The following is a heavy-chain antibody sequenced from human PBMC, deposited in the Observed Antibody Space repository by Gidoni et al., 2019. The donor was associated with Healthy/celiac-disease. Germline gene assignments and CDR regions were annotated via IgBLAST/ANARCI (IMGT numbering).Heavy chain of an antibody. D-gene: IGHD4-17*01. CDR2: ISSSSSTI. CDR1: GFTFSSYS. CDR3: ARGGDYVGCHYFDY. Sequence: EVQLVESGGGLVQPGGSLRLSCAASGFTFSSYSRHWVRQAPGKGLEGVSYISSSSSTIYYADSGKGRFTISRDNAKNSLYLQMNSLRDEDTAVYYCARGGDYVGCHYFDYWGQGTLVTVSS. V-gene: IGHV3-48*02. J-gene: IGHJ4*02.